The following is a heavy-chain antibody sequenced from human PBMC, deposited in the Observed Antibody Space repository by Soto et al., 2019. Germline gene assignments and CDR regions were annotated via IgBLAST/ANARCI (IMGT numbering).Heavy chain of an antibody. D-gene: IGHD3-22*01. CDR3: ARVGYDSSGPSLPSDAFDI. V-gene: IGHV1-18*01. CDR1: GYTFTSYG. J-gene: IGHJ3*02. CDR2: ISAYNGNT. Sequence: ASVKVSCKASGYTFTSYGISWVRQAPGQGLEWMGWISAYNGNTNYAQKLQGRVTMTTDTSTSTAYMELRSLRSDDTAVYYCARVGYDSSGPSLPSDAFDIRGQGTMVTVPS.